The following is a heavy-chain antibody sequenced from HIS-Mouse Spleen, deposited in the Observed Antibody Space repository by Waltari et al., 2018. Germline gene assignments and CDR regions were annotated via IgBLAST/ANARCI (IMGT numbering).Heavy chain of an antibody. CDR3: AKDKHHAFDY. CDR2: ISYDGGNK. J-gene: IGHJ4*02. V-gene: IGHV3-30*18. CDR1: GFTLSSYG. Sequence: QVQLVESGGGVVQPGRSLRLSCAASGFTLSSYGMHWVRQGPGKGVDWVAVISYDGGNKYYADSLTGRFTISRDNSKNALYLQMNSLRAEDTAVYYCAKDKHHAFDYWGQGTLVTVSS.